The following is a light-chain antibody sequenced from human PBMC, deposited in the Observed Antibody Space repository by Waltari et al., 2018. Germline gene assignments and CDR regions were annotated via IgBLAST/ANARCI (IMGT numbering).Light chain of an antibody. CDR2: DVR. CDR3: SSFTTSSTVV. V-gene: IGLV2-14*03. CDR1: SRDVGGYNY. J-gene: IGLJ2*01. Sequence: QSALTQPASVSGSPGQSITISCTGTSRDVGGYNYVPWYQHHPGKVPKLIIFDVRKRPSGVSNRFSGSKSGNTASLTVSGLQTEDEADYYCSSFTTSSTVVFGGGTKLTVL.